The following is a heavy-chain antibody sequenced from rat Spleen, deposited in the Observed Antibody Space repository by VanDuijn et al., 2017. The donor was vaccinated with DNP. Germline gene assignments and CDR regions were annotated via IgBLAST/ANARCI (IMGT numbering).Heavy chain of an antibody. CDR3: ARGPNYGGYSDLFDY. Sequence: EVKLVESGGGLVQPGRSLKLSCAASGFNFNDYWMGWVRQAPGKGLEWIGNINKDSSSINYSPSLKDKFTISRDNAQNTLYLQMGTLGSEDTAIYYCARGPNYGGYSDLFDYWGQGVMVTVSS. CDR2: INKDSSSI. CDR1: GFNFNDYW. D-gene: IGHD1-11*01. J-gene: IGHJ2*01. V-gene: IGHV4-2*01.